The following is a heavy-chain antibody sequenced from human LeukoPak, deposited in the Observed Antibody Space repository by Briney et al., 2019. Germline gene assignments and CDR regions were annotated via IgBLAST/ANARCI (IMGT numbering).Heavy chain of an antibody. CDR2: ISYDGSNK. J-gene: IGHJ4*02. V-gene: IGHV3-30*18. CDR3: AKDKYAGATAPYFDY. Sequence: PGGSLRLSCAASGFTFSSYGMHWVRQAPGKGLEWVAVISYDGSNKYYADSAKGRFTISRDNSKNTLYLQMNSLRAEDTAVYYCAKDKYAGATAPYFDYWGQGTLVTVSS. CDR1: GFTFSSYG. D-gene: IGHD1-26*01.